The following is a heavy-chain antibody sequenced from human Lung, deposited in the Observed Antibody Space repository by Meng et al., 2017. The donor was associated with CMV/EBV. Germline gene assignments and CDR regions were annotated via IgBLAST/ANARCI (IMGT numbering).Heavy chain of an antibody. Sequence: QLQVQESGPGPVKPSETLSLTCTVSGGSISGSTHYWGWIRQPPGKGLGWIGEVDKTGTTNYNVSLRSRVILFIDASKKHFSLNLRSVTAADTAVYFCARGTWSGYSNWGQGSLVTVSS. V-gene: IGHV4-39*02. CDR2: VDKTGTT. D-gene: IGHD3-3*01. CDR3: ARGTWSGYSN. CDR1: GGSISGSTHY. J-gene: IGHJ4*02.